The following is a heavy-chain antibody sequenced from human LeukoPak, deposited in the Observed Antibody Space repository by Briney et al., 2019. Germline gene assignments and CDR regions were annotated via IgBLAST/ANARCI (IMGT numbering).Heavy chain of an antibody. D-gene: IGHD1-26*01. CDR1: GFTFSSSW. J-gene: IGHJ4*02. CDR2: IKEDGSEK. CDR3: AANTHSGY. Sequence: WGSLRLSCAASGFTFSSSWMKWVRQAPGKGLESVAVIKEDGSEKHYVDSVKGRFAISRDNAKNSLYLQMNNVRAEDTAVYFCAANTHSGYWGQGALVTVSS. V-gene: IGHV3-7*05.